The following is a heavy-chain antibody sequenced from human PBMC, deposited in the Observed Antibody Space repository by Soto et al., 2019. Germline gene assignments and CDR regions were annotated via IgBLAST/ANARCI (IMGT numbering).Heavy chain of an antibody. CDR3: ARYWGSGWTGIFYYYYYGMDV. CDR1: GGSFSGYY. Sequence: PSETLSLTCAVYGGSFSGYYWSWIRQPPGKGLEWIGEINHSGSTNYNPSLKSRVTTSVDTSKNQFSLKLSSVTAADTAVYYCARYWGSGWTGIFYYYYYGMDVWGQGTTVTVSS. D-gene: IGHD3-16*01. V-gene: IGHV4-34*01. J-gene: IGHJ6*02. CDR2: INHSGST.